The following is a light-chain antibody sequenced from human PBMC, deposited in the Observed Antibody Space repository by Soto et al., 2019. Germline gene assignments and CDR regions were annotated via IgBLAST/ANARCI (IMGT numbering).Light chain of an antibody. CDR2: GAS. V-gene: IGKV3-20*01. J-gene: IGKJ3*01. CDR1: QSVSSSN. CDR3: QQYGSSPFT. Sequence: EIVLTQSPATLSLSPGERATLSCRASQSVSSSNLAWYQQKPGQPPRLLIYGASSRATGIPDRFSGSGSGADFTLTISRLEPEDFAAYYCQQYGSSPFTFGHGTKVDIK.